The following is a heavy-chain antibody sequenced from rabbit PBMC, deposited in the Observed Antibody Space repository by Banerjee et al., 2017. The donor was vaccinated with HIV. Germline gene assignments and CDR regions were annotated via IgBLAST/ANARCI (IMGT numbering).Heavy chain of an antibody. V-gene: IGHV1S45*01. CDR3: ARLSYTGGYAGFAPYYFNL. Sequence: QEQLVESGGGLVQPGGSLKLSCKASGLDFSSYSMNWVRQAPGKGLEWIGYIYTISSSSTDYASWAKGRFTISKTSSTTVTLQMTSLTAADTATYFCARLSYTGGYAGFAPYYFNLWGQGTLVTVS. CDR1: GLDFSSYS. J-gene: IGHJ4*01. CDR2: IYTISSSST. D-gene: IGHD4-2*01.